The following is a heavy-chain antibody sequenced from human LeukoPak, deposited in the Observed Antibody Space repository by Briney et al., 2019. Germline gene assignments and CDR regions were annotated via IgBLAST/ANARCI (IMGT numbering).Heavy chain of an antibody. CDR1: GFTFGSYA. V-gene: IGHV3-23*01. Sequence: GGSLRLSCAASGFTFGSYAMSWVRQAPGKGLEWVSAISGSGGSTYYADSVKGRFTISRDNSKNTLYLQMSSLRAEDTAVYYCVKNTPDSGSYEPTGYFQHWGQGTLVTVSS. J-gene: IGHJ1*01. CDR3: VKNTPDSGSYEPTGYFQH. D-gene: IGHD1-26*01. CDR2: ISGSGGST.